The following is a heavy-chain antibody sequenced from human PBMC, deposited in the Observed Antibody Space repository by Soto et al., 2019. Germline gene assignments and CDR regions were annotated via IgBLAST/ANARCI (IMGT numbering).Heavy chain of an antibody. Sequence: EVQLLEAGGGSVQPGGSLRLSCAASGFTFSNYAMTWVRQAPGKGLEWVSTTSGTAGNTYYADSVKGRFTISRDNSKNTLYLQMNSLRAEDTAVYYCAKKYYFGSGSYVFYFDYWGQGTLVTVSS. CDR3: AKKYYFGSGSYVFYFDY. CDR1: GFTFSNYA. J-gene: IGHJ4*02. V-gene: IGHV3-23*01. D-gene: IGHD3-10*01. CDR2: TSGTAGNT.